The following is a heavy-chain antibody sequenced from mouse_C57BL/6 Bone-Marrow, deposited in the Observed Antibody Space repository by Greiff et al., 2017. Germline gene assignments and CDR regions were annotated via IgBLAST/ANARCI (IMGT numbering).Heavy chain of an antibody. Sequence: QVQLQQSGAELVKPGASVKLSCKASGYTFTSYWMHWVKQRPGQGLEWIGMIHPNSGSTNYNEKFKSKATLTVDKSSSTAYMQLSSLTSEDSAVYYCARYHYYSNLDYWGQGTTLTVSS. CDR2: IHPNSGST. CDR3: ARYHYYSNLDY. CDR1: GYTFTSYW. V-gene: IGHV1-64*01. D-gene: IGHD2-5*01. J-gene: IGHJ2*01.